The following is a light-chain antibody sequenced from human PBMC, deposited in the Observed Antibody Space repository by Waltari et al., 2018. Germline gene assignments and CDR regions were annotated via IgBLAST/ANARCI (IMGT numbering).Light chain of an antibody. Sequence: QSALTQPASVSGSLGQSITISCPGTRRDVGGYGQVPWYQQHPGKAPELIIDEVSKRPSGVSDRFSGSKSGNTASLTISGLQADDEADFYCSSFTYTTTLVFGGGTKLTVL. CDR1: RRDVGGYGQ. J-gene: IGLJ3*02. V-gene: IGLV2-14*01. CDR3: SSFTYTTTLV. CDR2: EVS.